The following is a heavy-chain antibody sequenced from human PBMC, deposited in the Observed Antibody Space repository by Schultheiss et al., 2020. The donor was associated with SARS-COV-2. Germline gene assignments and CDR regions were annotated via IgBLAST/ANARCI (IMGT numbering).Heavy chain of an antibody. CDR2: IYYSGST. J-gene: IGHJ4*02. D-gene: IGHD1-26*01. Sequence: SETLSLTCTVSGGSVSSGSYYWSWIRQPPGKGLEWIGYIYYSGSTNYNPSLKSRVTMSVDTSKNQFSLKLSSVTAEDTAVYYCAKLDGRYWGQGTLVTVSS. CDR1: GGSVSSGSYY. CDR3: AKLDGRY. V-gene: IGHV4-61*01.